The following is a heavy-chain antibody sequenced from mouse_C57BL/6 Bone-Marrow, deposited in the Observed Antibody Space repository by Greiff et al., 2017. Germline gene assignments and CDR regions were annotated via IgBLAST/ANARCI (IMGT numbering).Heavy chain of an antibody. J-gene: IGHJ1*03. Sequence: VQLQQSGAELVRPGASVKLSCTASGFNIKDYYMHWVKQRPEQGLEWIGRIDPEDGDTEYAPRFQGKDTMTADTSSNTAYLQLSSLTSEDTAVYYCTTFITTVGLDVWGTGTTVTVSS. CDR3: TTFITTVGLDV. CDR2: IDPEDGDT. CDR1: GFNIKDYY. D-gene: IGHD1-1*01. V-gene: IGHV14-1*01.